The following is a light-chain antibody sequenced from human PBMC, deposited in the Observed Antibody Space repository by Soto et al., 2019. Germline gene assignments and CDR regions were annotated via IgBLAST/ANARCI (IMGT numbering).Light chain of an antibody. CDR3: SAFTGSSYV. CDR1: RSDVGGNKY. CDR2: DVS. Sequence: QSVLTQPASVAGSPGQSIAVACTGTRSDVGGNKYVSWYQQNPGKAPKLMICDVSNRPSGVSNRFSGSKSGNTASLTISGLQAEDEADYYCSAFTGSSYVFGTGTKVTVL. V-gene: IGLV2-14*01. J-gene: IGLJ1*01.